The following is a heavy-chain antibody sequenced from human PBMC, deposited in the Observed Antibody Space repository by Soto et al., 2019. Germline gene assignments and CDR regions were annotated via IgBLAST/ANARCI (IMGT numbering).Heavy chain of an antibody. CDR3: ARIGTYYDILTGYYMTRHV. CDR1: GYTFTSYG. V-gene: IGHV1-18*04. CDR2: ISAYNGNT. D-gene: IGHD3-9*01. Sequence: ASVKVSCKASGYTFTSYGISWVRQAPGQGLEWMGWISAYNGNTNYAQKLQGRVTMTTDTSTSTAYMELRSLRSDDTAVYYCARIGTYYDILTGYYMTRHVWGQGTTVTVSS. J-gene: IGHJ6*02.